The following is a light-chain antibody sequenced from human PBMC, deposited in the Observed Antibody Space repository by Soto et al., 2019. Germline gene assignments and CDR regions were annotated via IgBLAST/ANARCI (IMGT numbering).Light chain of an antibody. J-gene: IGKJ4*01. CDR3: QQSYSAPPHT. CDR1: QSVDSTY. V-gene: IGKV3-20*01. Sequence: DIVLTQSPGTLSLSPGERATLSCRASQSVDSTYLAWYQQKPDQSPRLLIYATSTRAAGIPDRFSGSGSGTDFTLTISRLEPDDFATYYCQQSYSAPPHTFGGGTKLEIK. CDR2: ATS.